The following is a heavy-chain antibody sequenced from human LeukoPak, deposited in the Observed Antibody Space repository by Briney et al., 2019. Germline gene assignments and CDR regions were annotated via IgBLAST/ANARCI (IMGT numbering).Heavy chain of an antibody. V-gene: IGHV4-34*01. Sequence: SETLSLTCAVHGGSFSGYYWSWIRQPPGKGLEWIGEINHSGSTNYNPSLKSRVTISVDTSKNQFSLKLSSVTAADTAVYYCARVPGRYCSGGSCYEWGQGTLVTVSS. J-gene: IGHJ4*02. D-gene: IGHD2-15*01. CDR3: ARVPGRYCSGGSCYE. CDR1: GGSFSGYY. CDR2: INHSGST.